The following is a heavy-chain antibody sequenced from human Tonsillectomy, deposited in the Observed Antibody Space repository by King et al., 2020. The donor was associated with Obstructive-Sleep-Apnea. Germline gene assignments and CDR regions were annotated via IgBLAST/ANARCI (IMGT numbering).Heavy chain of an antibody. CDR1: GFTFSSYA. V-gene: IGHV3-30*04. Sequence: VQLVESGGGVVQPGRSLRLSCAASGFTFSSYAMHWVRQAPGKGLEWVAVISYDGSNKYYADSVKGRFTISRDNSKNTLYLQMNSLRAADTAVYYCARDSPYLGFFFWSGYMDYWGQGTLVTVSS. CDR2: ISYDGSNK. D-gene: IGHD3-3*01. J-gene: IGHJ4*02. CDR3: ARDSPYLGFFFWSGYMDY.